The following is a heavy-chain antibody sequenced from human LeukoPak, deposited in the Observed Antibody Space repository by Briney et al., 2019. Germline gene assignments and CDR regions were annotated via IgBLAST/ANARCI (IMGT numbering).Heavy chain of an antibody. CDR3: ARGISVYSSGWYYYYGMDV. V-gene: IGHV4-34*01. J-gene: IGHJ6*02. D-gene: IGHD6-19*01. CDR2: INHSGST. Sequence: SGTLSLTCAVYGGSFSGYYWSWIRQPPGKGLEWIGEINHSGSTNYNPSLKSRVTISVDTSKNQFSLKLSSVTAADTAVYYCARGISVYSSGWYYYYGMDVWGQGTTVTVSS. CDR1: GGSFSGYY.